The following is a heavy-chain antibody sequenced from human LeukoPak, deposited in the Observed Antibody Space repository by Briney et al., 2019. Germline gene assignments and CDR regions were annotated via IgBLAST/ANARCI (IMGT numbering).Heavy chain of an antibody. D-gene: IGHD3-22*01. CDR3: ARDSSGYYYDY. V-gene: IGHV4-34*01. Sequence: SETLSLTCAVYGGSFSGYYWSWIRQPPGKGLEWIGEINHSGSTNYNPSLKSRVTISVDTSKNQFSLKLSSVTAADTAVYYCARDSSGYYYDYWGQGTLVTVSS. J-gene: IGHJ4*02. CDR2: INHSGST. CDR1: GGSFSGYY.